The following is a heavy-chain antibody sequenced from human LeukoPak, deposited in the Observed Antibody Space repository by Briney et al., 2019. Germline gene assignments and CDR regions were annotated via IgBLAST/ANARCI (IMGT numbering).Heavy chain of an antibody. V-gene: IGHV3-48*04. CDR1: GFTFSSYS. J-gene: IGHJ4*02. CDR2: MSSSSSTI. D-gene: IGHD1-26*01. Sequence: GGSLRLSFAASGFTFSSYSMNWVRQAPGKGLEWVSYMSSSSSTIYYADSVKGRFTISRDNAKNSLYLQMNSLRAEDTAVYYCARAGGLIVGATEDFDYWGQGTLVTVSS. CDR3: ARAGGLIVGATEDFDY.